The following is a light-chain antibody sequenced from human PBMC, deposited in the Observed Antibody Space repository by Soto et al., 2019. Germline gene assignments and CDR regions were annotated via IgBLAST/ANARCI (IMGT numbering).Light chain of an antibody. J-gene: IGLJ2*01. CDR3: CSYAGSYTFVV. CDR1: SSDVGGYNY. Sequence: QSVLTQPRSVSGSPGQSVTISCTGTSSDVGGYNYVSWYQQHPGKAPKLMIYDVSKRPSGVPVRFSGSKSGNTASLTTSGLQAEDEADYYCCSYAGSYTFVVFGGGTKVTVL. CDR2: DVS. V-gene: IGLV2-11*01.